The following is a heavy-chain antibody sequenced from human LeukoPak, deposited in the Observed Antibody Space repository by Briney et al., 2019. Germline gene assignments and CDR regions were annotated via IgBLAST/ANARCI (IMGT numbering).Heavy chain of an antibody. CDR1: GFTFSDYW. CDR3: ARDPYSGTYGDTYYYYMDV. J-gene: IGHJ6*03. Sequence: GGSLRLSCAASGFTFSDYWMHWVRQAPGKGLVWVSRISSDGSRVTYADSVKGRFTISRDNARNSLYLQMNSLRAEDTAVYYCARDPYSGTYGDTYYYYMDVWGKGTTVTISS. CDR2: ISSDGSRV. D-gene: IGHD1-26*01. V-gene: IGHV3-74*01.